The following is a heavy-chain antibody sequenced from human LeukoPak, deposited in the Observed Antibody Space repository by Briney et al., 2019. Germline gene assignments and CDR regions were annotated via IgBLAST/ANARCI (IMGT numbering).Heavy chain of an antibody. CDR2: ISAYNGNT. CDR3: ASTFWEPEDSSGWYGVNA. Sequence: AVTVSCMASGYTFTSYGISWVRQAPGQGLEWMGWISAYNGNTNYAQKLQGRVTMTTDTYTSTAYMELRSLRSDDTAVYYCASTFWEPEDSSGWYGVNAWGQGTLVTVSS. J-gene: IGHJ4*02. CDR1: GYTFTSYG. D-gene: IGHD6-19*01. V-gene: IGHV1-18*01.